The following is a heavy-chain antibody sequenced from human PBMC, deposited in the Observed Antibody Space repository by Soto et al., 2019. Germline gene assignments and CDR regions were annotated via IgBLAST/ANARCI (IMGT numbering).Heavy chain of an antibody. CDR1: GASISSGDYY. V-gene: IGHV4-30-4*01. J-gene: IGHJ4*02. CDR2: ASSLGIS. Sequence: QVHLQESGPGLVRPSQTVSLTCTVSGASISSGDYYYSWIRQSPGKVLEWLGYASSLGISYYNPSLESRLNISGDTSKNQFFLKLTSVTAADTAVYYCATYSGDTGWQFDFWGQGTLVTVSS. D-gene: IGHD2-21*02. CDR3: ATYSGDTGWQFDF.